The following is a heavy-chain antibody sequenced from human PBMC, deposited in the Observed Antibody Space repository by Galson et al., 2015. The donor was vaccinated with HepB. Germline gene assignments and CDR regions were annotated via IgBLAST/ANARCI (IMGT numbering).Heavy chain of an antibody. D-gene: IGHD3-3*01. CDR3: ARGFRSGPDAFDI. CDR2: ISGDNGNT. J-gene: IGHJ3*02. Sequence: SVKVSCKASGYTFTSYGINWVRQAPGQGPEWMGWISGDNGNTNYAQKFQGRVTMTTDTSTRTAYMELRSLKSDDTAVYYCARGFRSGPDAFDIWGQGTMVTVSS. CDR1: GYTFTSYG. V-gene: IGHV1-18*01.